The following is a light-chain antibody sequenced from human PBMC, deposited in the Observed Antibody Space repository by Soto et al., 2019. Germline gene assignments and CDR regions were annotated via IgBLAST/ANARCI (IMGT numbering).Light chain of an antibody. CDR1: QSILYSSNNKNY. CDR3: QQYYSAPTWT. CDR2: WAS. V-gene: IGKV4-1*01. Sequence: DIVMTQSPAYLAVSLGERATINCKSSQSILYSSNNKNYLAWFQQKPGQPPKLLIYWASTRESGVPDRFSGSGSGTDFTLTISSLQAEDVAVYYCQQYYSAPTWTFGQGTKVDI. J-gene: IGKJ1*01.